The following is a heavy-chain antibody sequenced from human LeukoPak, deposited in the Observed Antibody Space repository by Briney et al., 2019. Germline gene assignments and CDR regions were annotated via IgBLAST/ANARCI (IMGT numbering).Heavy chain of an antibody. V-gene: IGHV4-61*01. CDR1: GGSVSSDSHY. J-gene: IGHJ4*02. CDR2: IYNSGST. D-gene: IGHD1-26*01. Sequence: KPSETLSLTCTVSGGSVSSDSHYWNWIRQPPGKGLEWIGYIYNSGSTNYNPSLKSRVTISVDTSKNQLSLKMSSLTAADTAVYYCATGGSLLEYFDFWGQGTLVTVSS. CDR3: ATGGSLLEYFDF.